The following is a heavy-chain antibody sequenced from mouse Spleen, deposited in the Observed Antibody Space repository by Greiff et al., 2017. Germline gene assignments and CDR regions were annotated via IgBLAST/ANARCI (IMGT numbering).Heavy chain of an antibody. CDR3: ARLTTDAMDY. CDR2: INPSTGGT. CDR1: GYSFTGYY. D-gene: IGHD1-1*01. J-gene: IGHJ4*01. Sequence: EVKLQESGPELVKPGASVKISCKASGYSFTGYYMNWVKQSPEKSLEWIGEINPSTGGTTYNQKFKAKATLTVDKSSSTAYMQLSSLTSEDSAVYYYARLTTDAMDYWGQGTSVTVSS. V-gene: IGHV1-42*01.